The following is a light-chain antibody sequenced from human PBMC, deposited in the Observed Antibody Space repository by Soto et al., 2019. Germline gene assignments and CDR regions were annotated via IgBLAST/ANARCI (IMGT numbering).Light chain of an antibody. CDR1: QSISSY. Sequence: DSQRTQSHSSLSASVGERVTSTCLASQSISSYLNWYQQKPGKAPKLLIYAASSLQSGVPSRFSGSGSGTDFTLTISSLQPEDFATYYCQQSYSTPLTVGGGTKVDIK. J-gene: IGKJ4*01. CDR3: QQSYSTPLT. V-gene: IGKV1-39*01. CDR2: AAS.